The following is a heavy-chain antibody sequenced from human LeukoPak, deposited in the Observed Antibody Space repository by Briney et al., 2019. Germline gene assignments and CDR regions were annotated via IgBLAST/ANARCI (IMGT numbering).Heavy chain of an antibody. CDR3: VRGLSGWGFDC. CDR2: VGTAGDA. V-gene: IGHV3-13*04. J-gene: IGHJ4*02. CDR1: GFTFSGYD. Sequence: GGSLRHSCAASGFTFSGYDMHCVRQATGKGLEWVSIVGTAGDAYYPGSVKGRFTISRENAKNSLYLQMNSLRAGNTAVYYCVRGLSGWGFDCCGQGALVTVSS. D-gene: IGHD6-19*01.